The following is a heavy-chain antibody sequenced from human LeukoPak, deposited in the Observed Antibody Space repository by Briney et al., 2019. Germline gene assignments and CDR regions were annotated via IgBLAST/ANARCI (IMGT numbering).Heavy chain of an antibody. Sequence: GGSLRLSCEASGFXFSRNWMSWVRQAPGKGLEWVANIKEDGSEKYYVDSVKGRFTISRDNAKNSLYLQMNSLRAEDTAVYYCASRQGGVLFFDYWGQGALVTVSS. CDR1: GFXFSRNW. CDR3: ASRQGGVLFFDY. D-gene: IGHD3-16*01. CDR2: IKEDGSEK. V-gene: IGHV3-7*05. J-gene: IGHJ4*02.